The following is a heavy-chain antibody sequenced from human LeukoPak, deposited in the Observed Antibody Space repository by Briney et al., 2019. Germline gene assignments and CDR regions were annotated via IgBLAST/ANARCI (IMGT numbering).Heavy chain of an antibody. J-gene: IGHJ3*02. CDR1: GDSVSSNSAA. V-gene: IGHV6-1*01. CDR2: TYYRSKWYN. Sequence: SQTLSLTCAISGDSVSSNSAAWNWIRQSPSRGLEWLGRTYYRSKWYNDYAVSVKSRITINPDTSKNQFSLQLNSVTPEDTAVYYCARTIEARIAAAVNDAFDIWGQGTMVTVSS. D-gene: IGHD6-13*01. CDR3: ARTIEARIAAAVNDAFDI.